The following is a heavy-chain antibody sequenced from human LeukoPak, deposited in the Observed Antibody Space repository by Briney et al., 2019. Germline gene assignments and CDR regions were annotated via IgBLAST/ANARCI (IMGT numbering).Heavy chain of an antibody. Sequence: SETLSLTCTVSGGSISSSSYYWGWIRQPPGKGLEWIGSIYYSGSTYYNPSLKSRVTISVDTSKNQFSLKLSSVAAADTAVYYCARLTTDYVWGSYHSGDDAFDIWGQGTMVTVSS. V-gene: IGHV4-39*01. CDR2: IYYSGST. CDR1: GGSISSSSYY. CDR3: ARLTTDYVWGSYHSGDDAFDI. J-gene: IGHJ3*02. D-gene: IGHD3-16*02.